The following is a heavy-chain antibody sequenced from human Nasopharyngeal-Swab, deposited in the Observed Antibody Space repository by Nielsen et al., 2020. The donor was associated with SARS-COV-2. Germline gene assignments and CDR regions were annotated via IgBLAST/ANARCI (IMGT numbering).Heavy chain of an antibody. V-gene: IGHV3-30*02. CDR3: AKVNSGGYLHYSFDY. D-gene: IGHD1-26*01. J-gene: IGHJ4*02. CDR1: GFSFSTYG. CDR2: IWYDGSNK. Sequence: GGSLRLSCAASGFSFSTYGMHWVRQSPVKGLEWLTNIWYDGSNKYYADSVKGRFTVSRDNSKNSLYLQMNSLRTEDTALYYCAKVNSGGYLHYSFDYWGQGALVTVSS.